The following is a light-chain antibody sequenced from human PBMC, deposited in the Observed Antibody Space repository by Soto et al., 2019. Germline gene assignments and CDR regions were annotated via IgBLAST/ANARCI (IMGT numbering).Light chain of an antibody. Sequence: QSVLTQPASVSGSPGQSITISCTGTSNDIGTYDYVSWYQQHPGKVPKLMIFDVSNRPSGVSNRFSGSKSGNTASLTISGIQAEEEADYYCCSYTGISTLYVFGSGTKVTVL. CDR1: SNDIGTYDY. CDR2: DVS. CDR3: CSYTGISTLYV. J-gene: IGLJ1*01. V-gene: IGLV2-14*03.